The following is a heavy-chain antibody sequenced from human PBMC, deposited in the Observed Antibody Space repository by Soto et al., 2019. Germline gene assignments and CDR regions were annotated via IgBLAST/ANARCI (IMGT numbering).Heavy chain of an antibody. CDR1: GFTFGNYW. CDR3: ADSWLSTSY. J-gene: IGHJ4*02. V-gene: IGHV3-74*01. CDR2: VSPDGRTA. Sequence: PLGSLRLSCAVSGFTFGNYWMHWVRQAPGKGLVWVSRVSPDGRTATYADSVKGRFTISRDNAKSTLYLQMNSLRAEDTAVYYCADSWLSTSYWGRGTLVTVSS. D-gene: IGHD3-10*01.